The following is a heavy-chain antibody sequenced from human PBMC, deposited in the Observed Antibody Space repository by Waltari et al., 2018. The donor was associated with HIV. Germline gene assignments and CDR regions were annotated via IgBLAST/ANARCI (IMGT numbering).Heavy chain of an antibody. CDR2: INHSGNT. Sequence: QVQLQQWGARLVEPSETLSLTCAVYGGDFSRNYWTWIRQPPGEGLEWIGEINHSGNTNLNPSLRDRVSLSVDTSRKQISLKLSFVTAADTATYFCAGGPPLIVLDITTTAYFDLWGHGNTVTVSS. CDR3: AGGPPLIVLDITTTAYFDL. CDR1: GGDFSRNY. J-gene: IGHJ2*01. D-gene: IGHD3-22*01. V-gene: IGHV4-34*01.